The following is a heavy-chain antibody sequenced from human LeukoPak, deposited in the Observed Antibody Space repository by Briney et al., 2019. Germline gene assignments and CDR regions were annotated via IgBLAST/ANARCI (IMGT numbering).Heavy chain of an antibody. CDR3: ARDTHDYPTFYYYYYYMDV. D-gene: IGHD4-11*01. J-gene: IGHJ6*03. CDR2: ISRSGSPI. Sequence: SGGSLRLSCAASGFNFSGYSMNWVRQAPGKGLEWVSYISRSGSPIYYADSVKGRFTISRDNSKNTLYLQMNSLRAEDTAVYYCARDTHDYPTFYYYYYYMDVWGKGTTVTVSS. CDR1: GFNFSGYS. V-gene: IGHV3-48*01.